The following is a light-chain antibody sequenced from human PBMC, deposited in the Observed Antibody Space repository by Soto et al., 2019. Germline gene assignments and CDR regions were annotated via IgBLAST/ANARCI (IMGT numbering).Light chain of an antibody. Sequence: QSVLTQPASVSGSPGQSITISCTGTSSDVGGYNYVSWYQQHPGKVPKLMIYDVSNRPSGVSHRFSGSKSGNTASLTISGLHAEDEAAYYCSSSTGSSTPYVFGTGTKLTVL. J-gene: IGLJ1*01. CDR2: DVS. CDR1: SSDVGGYNY. CDR3: SSSTGSSTPYV. V-gene: IGLV2-14*01.